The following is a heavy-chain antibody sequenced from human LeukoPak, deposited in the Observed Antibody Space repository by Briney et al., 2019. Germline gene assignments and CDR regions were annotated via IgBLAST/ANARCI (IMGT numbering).Heavy chain of an antibody. CDR3: AREILGGFNPGAY. CDR2: IHRSGSP. J-gene: IGHJ4*02. D-gene: IGHD1-14*01. CDR1: GGSISSSSHS. V-gene: IGHV4-39*06. Sequence: SETLSLTCTVSGGSISSSSHSWGWIRQPPGKGLEWIGEIHRSGSPNYNPSLQSRVTISIDRSRNQIVLELSSVTAADTAVYYCAREILGGFNPGAYWGQGTLVTVSS.